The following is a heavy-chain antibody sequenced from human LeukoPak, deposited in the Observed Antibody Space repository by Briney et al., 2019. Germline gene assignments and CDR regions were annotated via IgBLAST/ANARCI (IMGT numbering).Heavy chain of an antibody. CDR3: ARNLGNHGSYLFDY. Sequence: SETLSLTCTISGGSSSGYYWSWIRQPPGKGLEWIGLVYNSEYTRYNPSLKSRVSISFDTSKNQFSLRLTSVTAPDTAVYYCARNLGNHGSYLFDYWGQGTLVTVSS. J-gene: IGHJ4*02. D-gene: IGHD6-19*01. CDR1: GGSSSGYY. CDR2: VYNSEYT. V-gene: IGHV4-4*09.